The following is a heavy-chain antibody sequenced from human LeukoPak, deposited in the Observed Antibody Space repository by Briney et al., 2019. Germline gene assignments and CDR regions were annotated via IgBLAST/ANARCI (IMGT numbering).Heavy chain of an antibody. V-gene: IGHV3-23*01. CDR3: AKVTSSGWYGRPFDI. CDR2: ISGSGGST. D-gene: IGHD6-19*01. CDR1: GFTFSSYA. Sequence: GGSLRLSCAASGFTFSSYAMSWVRQAPGKGLEWVSAISGSGGSTYYADSVKGRFTIPRDNSKNTLYLQMNSLRAEDMAVYYCAKVTSSGWYGRPFDIWGQGTMVTVSS. J-gene: IGHJ3*02.